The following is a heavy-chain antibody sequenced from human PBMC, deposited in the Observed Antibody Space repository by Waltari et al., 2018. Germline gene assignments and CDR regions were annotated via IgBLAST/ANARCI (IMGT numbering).Heavy chain of an antibody. J-gene: IGHJ4*02. Sequence: QVMLQESGPGLVKASETLSLTCTVSGDSVISGYYYWSWIRQPPGKGLEWIGYIYYSGTTDYNPPLKSRVTISVDTSKNQFSLKLSSVTAADTAVYYCAREKWGYYYDSSGNYFDRWGQGTLVTVSS. CDR3: AREKWGYYYDSSGNYFDR. D-gene: IGHD3-22*01. V-gene: IGHV4-61*01. CDR1: GDSVISGYYY. CDR2: IYYSGTT.